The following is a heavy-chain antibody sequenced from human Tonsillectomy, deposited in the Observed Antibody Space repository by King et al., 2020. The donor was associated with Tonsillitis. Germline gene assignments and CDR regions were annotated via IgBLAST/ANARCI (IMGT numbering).Heavy chain of an antibody. CDR2: IHYSGST. V-gene: IGHV4-59*01. J-gene: IGHJ5*02. D-gene: IGHD6-19*01. Sequence: VQLQESGPGLVKPSETLSLTCTVSGGSISSYYWTWIRQPPGKGLEWIGYIHYSGSTNYNPSLKSRVTISVDTSKNQFSLKLSSVTAADTAVYYCARVRTAYSSTDPWDQGTLVTVSS. CDR1: GGSISSYY. CDR3: ARVRTAYSSTDP.